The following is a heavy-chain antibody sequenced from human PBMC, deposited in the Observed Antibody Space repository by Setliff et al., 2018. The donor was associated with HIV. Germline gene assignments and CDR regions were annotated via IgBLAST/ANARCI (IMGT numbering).Heavy chain of an antibody. CDR3: ARGRDDYVWGSYRYGMDV. Sequence: SETLSLTCAVYGGSFSGYYWSWIRQPPGKGLEWIGEINHSGSTNYNPSLESRVTISVDTSKNQFSLKLSSVTAADTAVYYCARGRDDYVWGSYRYGMDVWGQGTTVTVSS. CDR1: GGSFSGYY. V-gene: IGHV4-34*01. CDR2: INHSGST. D-gene: IGHD3-16*02. J-gene: IGHJ6*02.